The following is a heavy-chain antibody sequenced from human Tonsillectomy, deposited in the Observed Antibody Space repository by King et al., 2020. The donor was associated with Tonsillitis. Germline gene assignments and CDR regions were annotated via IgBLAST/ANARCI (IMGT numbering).Heavy chain of an antibody. CDR3: AREIPYGDCRFDF. V-gene: IGHV3-30-3*01. J-gene: IGHJ4*02. D-gene: IGHD4-17*01. CDR2: ISHDESFT. Sequence: VQLVESGGGVVQPGRSLRLSCAASGFTLRSYAMHWVRQAPGKGLEWVAVISHDESFTYCADSVKGRFTISRDNSKNTLHLQMNSLRAEDTAVYYCAREIPYGDCRFDFWVQGTLVTVSS. CDR1: GFTLRSYA.